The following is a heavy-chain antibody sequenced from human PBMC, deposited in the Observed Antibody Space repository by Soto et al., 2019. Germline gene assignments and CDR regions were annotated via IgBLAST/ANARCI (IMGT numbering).Heavy chain of an antibody. Sequence: EVQLVESGGGLVKPGGSLRLSCAASGFTFSSYSMNWVRQAPGKGLEWVSSISSSSSYIYYADSVKGRFTISRDNAKNSLYLQMNSLRAEDTAVYYCARDLKGSGSYYNFGYYYYGMDVWGQGTTVTVSS. D-gene: IGHD3-10*01. CDR3: ARDLKGSGSYYNFGYYYYGMDV. CDR1: GFTFSSYS. CDR2: ISSSSSYI. J-gene: IGHJ6*02. V-gene: IGHV3-21*01.